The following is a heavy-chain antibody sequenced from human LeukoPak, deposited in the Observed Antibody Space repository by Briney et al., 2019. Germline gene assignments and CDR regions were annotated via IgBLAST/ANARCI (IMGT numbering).Heavy chain of an antibody. CDR3: ATISAQTFDI. J-gene: IGHJ3*02. Sequence: PGGSLRLSCVGSGFTFSSYWVNWVRQSPGKGLEWVANIRPDGSDKYYVDSGRGRFTVSRDNAKNSAFLQMNSLRAEDTAIYYCATISAQTFDIWGQGTLVSVSS. CDR1: GFTFSSYW. V-gene: IGHV3-7*01. D-gene: IGHD5-24*01. CDR2: IRPDGSDK.